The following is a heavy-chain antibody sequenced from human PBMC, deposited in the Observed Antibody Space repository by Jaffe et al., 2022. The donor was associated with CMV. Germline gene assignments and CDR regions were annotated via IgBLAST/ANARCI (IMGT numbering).Heavy chain of an antibody. CDR1: GYTFTSYG. D-gene: IGHD2-15*01. CDR2: ISAYNGNT. Sequence: QVQLVQSGAEVKKPGASVKVSCKASGYTFTSYGISWVRQAPGQGLEWMGWISAYNGNTNYAQKLQGRVTMTTDTSTSTAYMELRSLRSDDTAVYYCARVVGGLYCSGGSCYQDEYNWFDPWGQGTLVTVSS. CDR3: ARVVGGLYCSGGSCYQDEYNWFDP. V-gene: IGHV1-18*04. J-gene: IGHJ5*02.